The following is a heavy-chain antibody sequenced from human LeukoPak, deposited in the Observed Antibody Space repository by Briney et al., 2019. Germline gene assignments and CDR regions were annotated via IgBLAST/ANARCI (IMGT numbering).Heavy chain of an antibody. CDR2: IYYSGST. CDR3: ASRNDILTGYVFDF. V-gene: IGHV4-59*08. J-gene: IGHJ4*02. CDR1: GGSINSYY. Sequence: PSETLSLTCTVSGGSINSYYWSWIRQPPGKGLEWIGYIYYSGSTSYNPSLKSRVTISVDTSKNQFSLKLTSVTAADTAVYYCASRNDILTGYVFDFWGQGTLVTVSS. D-gene: IGHD3-9*01.